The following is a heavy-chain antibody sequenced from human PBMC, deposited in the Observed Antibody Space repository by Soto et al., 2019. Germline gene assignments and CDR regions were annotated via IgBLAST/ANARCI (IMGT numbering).Heavy chain of an antibody. CDR1: GGSISSGGYY. V-gene: IGHV4-31*03. D-gene: IGHD7-27*01. CDR2: IYYSGST. CDR3: ARGLTDFYWYFVL. Sequence: QVQLQESGPGLVKPSQTLSLTCTVSGGSISSGGYYWSWIRQHPGKGLEWIGYIYYSGSTYYNPSLKSRVPISLATSKNPFSLKLSSVTAAATAVYYCARGLTDFYWYFVLWGRGTLVTVSS. J-gene: IGHJ2*01.